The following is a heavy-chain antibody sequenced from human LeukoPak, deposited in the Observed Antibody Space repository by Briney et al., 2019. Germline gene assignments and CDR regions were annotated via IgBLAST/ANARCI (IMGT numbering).Heavy chain of an antibody. D-gene: IGHD1-26*01. CDR1: GFTFSSYA. J-gene: IGHJ4*02. CDR2: ISGSGGST. CDR3: AKYRGSSSWFPNYYFDY. V-gene: IGHV3-23*01. Sequence: GGSLRLPCAASGFTFSSYAMSWVRQAPGKGLEWVSAISGSGGSTYYADSVKGRFTISRDNSKNTLYLQMNSLRAEDTAVYYCAKYRGSSSWFPNYYFDYWGQGTLVTVSS.